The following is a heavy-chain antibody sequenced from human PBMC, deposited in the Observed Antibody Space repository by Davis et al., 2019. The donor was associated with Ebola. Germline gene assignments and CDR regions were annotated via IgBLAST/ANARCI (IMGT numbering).Heavy chain of an antibody. D-gene: IGHD1-26*01. V-gene: IGHV3-23*01. J-gene: IGHJ6*02. CDR1: GFTFSSYA. Sequence: GESLKISCAASGFTFSSYAMSWVRQAPGKGLEWVSAISGSGGSTYYADSVKGRFTISRDNSKNTLYLQMNSLRAEDTAVYYGAKDPLGSYYDYYGMDVWSQGTTVTVSS. CDR3: AKDPLGSYYDYYGMDV. CDR2: ISGSGGST.